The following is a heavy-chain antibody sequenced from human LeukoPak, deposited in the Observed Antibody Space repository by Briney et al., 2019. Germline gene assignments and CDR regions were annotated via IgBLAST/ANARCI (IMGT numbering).Heavy chain of an antibody. CDR2: IYHSGST. CDR3: ARTLVGATTN. CDR1: GYSISSGYY. J-gene: IGHJ4*02. V-gene: IGHV4-38-2*02. Sequence: SETLSLTCTVSGYSISSGYYWGWIRPPPGKGLEWIGSIYHSGSTYYNPSLKSRVTISVDTSKNQFSLKLSSVTAADTAVYYCARTLVGATTNWGQGTLVTVSS. D-gene: IGHD1-26*01.